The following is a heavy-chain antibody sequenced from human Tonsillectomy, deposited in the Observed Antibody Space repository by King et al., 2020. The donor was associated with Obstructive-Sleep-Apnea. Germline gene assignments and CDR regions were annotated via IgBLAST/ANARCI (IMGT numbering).Heavy chain of an antibody. CDR2: IKQDGSEK. CDR3: TRLSVSSVDY. CDR1: GFTFSSSW. J-gene: IGHJ4*02. D-gene: IGHD3-10*01. V-gene: IGHV3-7*01. Sequence: VQLVESGGGLVQPGGSLRLSCAASGFTFSSSWMSWVRQAPGKGLEWVANIKQDGSEKYYVDSVKGRFTISRDNAKNSLYLQMNSLRVEDTAVYYCTRLSVSSVDYCGQGTLVTVSS.